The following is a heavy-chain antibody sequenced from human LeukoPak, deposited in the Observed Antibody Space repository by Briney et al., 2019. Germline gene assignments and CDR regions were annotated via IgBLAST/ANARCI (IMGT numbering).Heavy chain of an antibody. CDR2: INHSGST. V-gene: IGHV4-34*01. CDR1: GGYFSGYY. D-gene: IGHD3-3*01. CDR3: ARGRRYDFWSRYYHYYYYLDV. J-gene: IGHJ6*03. Sequence: SETLSLTCAVCGGYFSGYYWIWIRQPPGKGLEWIGEINHSGSTNYNPSLKSRVTISVDTSKNQFSLKLSSVTAADTAVYYCARGRRYDFWSRYYHYYYYLDVWGKGTTVTVSS.